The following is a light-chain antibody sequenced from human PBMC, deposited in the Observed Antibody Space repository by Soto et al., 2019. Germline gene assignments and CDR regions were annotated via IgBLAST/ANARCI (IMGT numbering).Light chain of an antibody. CDR3: QQYGDYNSPRYS. V-gene: IGKV3-20*01. Sequence: EIVLTQSPGTLSLSPGDRVTLSCRASQSFSTNYFSWYQQKPGQAPRLLIYATSSMAVGIPDRFSGSGSGTDFTLTISRLEPEDFAMYYCQQYGDYNSPRYSFGQGTRLEI. CDR2: ATS. CDR1: QSFSTNY. J-gene: IGKJ2*03.